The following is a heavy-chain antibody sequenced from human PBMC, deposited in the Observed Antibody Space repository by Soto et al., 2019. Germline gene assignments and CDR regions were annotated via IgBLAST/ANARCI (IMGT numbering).Heavy chain of an antibody. Sequence: GGSLSLSCGASGFTFTRYAMNWVRRAPGKGPEWVSAINGGGGSTYYADSMKGRFTISRDNSKNTLYLQMNSLRADDSAVYYCVKDEVTGDSFLHPHFSGMDVWGPGPTVTVSS. J-gene: IGHJ6*02. CDR2: INGGGGST. CDR1: GFTFTRYA. CDR3: VKDEVTGDSFLHPHFSGMDV. V-gene: IGHV3-23*01. D-gene: IGHD5-18*01.